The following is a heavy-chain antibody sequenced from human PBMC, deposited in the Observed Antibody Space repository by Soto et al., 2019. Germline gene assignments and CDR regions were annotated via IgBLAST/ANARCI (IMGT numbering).Heavy chain of an antibody. CDR1: GFTFYIYA. CDR3: AKDRQPDGLWPFDH. D-gene: IGHD2-8*01. J-gene: IGHJ4*02. Sequence: GGSLRLSCAASGFTFYIYAMSWVRQAPGKGLEWVSGIFGNGGGISYADSVKGRFTISRDNSNNILCLQMNSLRAEDTAVYYCAKDRQPDGLWPFDHWGQGTLVTVSS. CDR2: IFGNGGGI. V-gene: IGHV3-23*01.